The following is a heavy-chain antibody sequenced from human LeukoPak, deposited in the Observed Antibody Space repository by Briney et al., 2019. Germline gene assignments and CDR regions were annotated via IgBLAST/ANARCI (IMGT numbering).Heavy chain of an antibody. V-gene: IGHV3-23*01. D-gene: IGHD2-21*02. CDR2: VSTNGDVT. J-gene: IGHJ4*02. CDR3: ARDCYSGPFDY. CDR1: GLTFNSHS. Sequence: PGGSLRLSCVASGLTFNSHSMSWVRQAPGMGPEWVSVVSTNGDVTFYADSVKGRFTISRDNSKNTLYLQMNSLRAEDTAIYYCARDCYSGPFDYWGQGTLVAVSS.